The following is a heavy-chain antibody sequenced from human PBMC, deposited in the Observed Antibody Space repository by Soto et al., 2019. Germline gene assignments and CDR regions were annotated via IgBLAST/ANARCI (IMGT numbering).Heavy chain of an antibody. CDR1: GGSINSGYYY. D-gene: IGHD3-22*01. J-gene: IGHJ3*02. CDR3: ARERSAYYYDSSGYCAFDI. CDR2: IYYIGST. V-gene: IGHV4-30-4*01. Sequence: PSETLSLTCTVCGGSINSGYYYWSWIRQPPGKGLEWIAYIYYIGSTYYNPSLKSRAIISVDTSKNQVSLKLSSVTAADTAVYYCARERSAYYYDSSGYCAFDIWGQRTMVAVSS.